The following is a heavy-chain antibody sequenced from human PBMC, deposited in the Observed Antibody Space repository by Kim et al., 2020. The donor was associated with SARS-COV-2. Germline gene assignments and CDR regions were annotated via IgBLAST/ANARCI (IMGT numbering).Heavy chain of an antibody. V-gene: IGHV4-34*01. J-gene: IGHJ4*02. CDR2: VNHSGST. CDR1: GGSFSGYD. Sequence: SETLSLTCALYGGSFSGYDWNWIRQPPGKGLVWIGEVNHSGSTNYDPSLESRVTISVDTSKNHFSLTLTSVTAADTAVYYCARGACLSTSRDPSGGSCYDNRVYFDYWGQGTLVTVSS. CDR3: ARGACLSTSRDPSGGSCYDNRVYFDY. D-gene: IGHD2-15*01.